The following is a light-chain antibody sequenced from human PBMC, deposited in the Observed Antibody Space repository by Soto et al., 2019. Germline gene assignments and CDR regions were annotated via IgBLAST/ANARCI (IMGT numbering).Light chain of an antibody. CDR2: DAS. Sequence: EVVLTQSPATLSLSPGERATLSCRASQSIRNYLAWYQQKPGQAPRLLIYDASNRATGIPARFSGSGSGTDFILTISSLKPEDSGVYYCQQRNDWVTFGGGTKVDIK. CDR3: QQRNDWVT. V-gene: IGKV3-11*01. J-gene: IGKJ4*01. CDR1: QSIRNY.